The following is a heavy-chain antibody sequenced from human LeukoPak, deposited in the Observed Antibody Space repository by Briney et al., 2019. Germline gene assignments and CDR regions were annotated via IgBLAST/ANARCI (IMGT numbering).Heavy chain of an antibody. D-gene: IGHD3-22*01. Sequence: ASVEVSCKASGGTFSSYAISWVRQAPGQGLEWMGGIIPIFGTANYAQKFQGRVTITADKSTSTAYMELSSLRSEDTAVYYCARIAEDYYDSSGYGYFQHWGQGTLVTVSS. CDR2: IIPIFGTA. V-gene: IGHV1-69*06. CDR1: GGTFSSYA. J-gene: IGHJ1*01. CDR3: ARIAEDYYDSSGYGYFQH.